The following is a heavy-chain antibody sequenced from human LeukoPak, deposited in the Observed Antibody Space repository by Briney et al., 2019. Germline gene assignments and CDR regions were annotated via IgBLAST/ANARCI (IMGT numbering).Heavy chain of an antibody. J-gene: IGHJ4*02. D-gene: IGHD3-16*01. CDR3: AKDKTSGDLHFDY. CDR2: ISGSGGST. V-gene: IGHV3-23*01. Sequence: GGSLRLSCAASRFTFSSYAMSWVRQAPGKGLEWVSAISGSGGSTYYADSVKGRFTISRDNSKNTLYLQMNSLRAEDTAVYYCAKDKTSGDLHFDYWGQGTLVTVSS. CDR1: RFTFSSYA.